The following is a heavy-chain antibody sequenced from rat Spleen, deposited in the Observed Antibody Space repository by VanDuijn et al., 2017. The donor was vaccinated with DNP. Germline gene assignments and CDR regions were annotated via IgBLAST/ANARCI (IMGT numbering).Heavy chain of an antibody. Sequence: QVQLKESGPSMVQASQTLSLTCTASGFSVTGYHVHWVRQPPGKGLEWIAAISSGGSTYYNSALKSRLSISRDTSKSQVFLKMNSLQTEDTAIYFCSREGQPYYAMDAWGQGTSVTVSS. CDR1: GFSVTGYH. J-gene: IGHJ4*01. D-gene: IGHD1-5*01. V-gene: IGHV2S12*01. CDR2: ISSGGST. CDR3: SREGQPYYAMDA.